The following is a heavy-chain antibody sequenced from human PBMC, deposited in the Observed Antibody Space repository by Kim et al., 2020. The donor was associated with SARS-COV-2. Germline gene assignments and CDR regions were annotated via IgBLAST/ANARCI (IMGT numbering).Heavy chain of an antibody. Sequence: ASVKVSCKPSGDTFSGYYIQWVRQAPGQGLDWMGRVSPTTGGTNYAQTFEGRVAMTWDASIKTVFMEVKRLTSDDTAVYYCAMGVLVSGGLDVWGQGTTVIVSS. D-gene: IGHD2-8*01. J-gene: IGHJ6*02. CDR2: VSPTTGGT. CDR3: AMGVLVSGGLDV. V-gene: IGHV1-2*06. CDR1: GDTFSGYY.